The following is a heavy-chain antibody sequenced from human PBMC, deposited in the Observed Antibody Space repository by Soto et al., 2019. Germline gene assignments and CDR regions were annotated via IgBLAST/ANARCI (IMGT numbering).Heavy chain of an antibody. J-gene: IGHJ4*02. CDR3: AAEPIYSNDGSGYYPLGH. CDR1: GYSFATYG. V-gene: IGHV1-18*04. D-gene: IGHD3-22*01. CDR2: ISAHNGDT. Sequence: QVQLVQSGAEVKKPGASVKVSCKASGYSFATYGFSWVRQAPGQGLECVGWISAHNGDTHYSQKFQGRVTLTTDTSTNTGYMELRSLTYDDTAVYFCAAEPIYSNDGSGYYPLGHWGQGTLVTVSS.